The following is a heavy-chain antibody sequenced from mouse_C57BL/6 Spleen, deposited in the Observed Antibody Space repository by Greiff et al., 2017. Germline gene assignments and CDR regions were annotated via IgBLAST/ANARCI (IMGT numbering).Heavy chain of an antibody. Sequence: VKVVESGPELVKPGASVKISCKASGYAFSSSWMNWVKQRPGKGLEWIGRIYPGDGDTNYNGKFKGKATLTADKSSSTAYMQLSSLTSEDSAVYFCARELTGTGYWGQGTTLTVSS. D-gene: IGHD4-1*01. J-gene: IGHJ2*01. CDR2: IYPGDGDT. CDR3: ARELTGTGY. V-gene: IGHV1-82*01. CDR1: GYAFSSSW.